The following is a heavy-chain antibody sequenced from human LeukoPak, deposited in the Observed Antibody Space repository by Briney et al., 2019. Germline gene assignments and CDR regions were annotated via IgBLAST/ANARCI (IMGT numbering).Heavy chain of an antibody. CDR3: ARAPAVAGTLYYYYYGMDV. CDR1: GYTFTSYD. CDR2: MNPNSGNT. J-gene: IGHJ6*02. V-gene: IGHV1-8*01. Sequence: ASVKVSCKASGYTFTSYDINWVRPATGQGLEWMGWMNPNSGNTGYAQKFQGRVTMTRNTSISTAYMELSSLRSEDTAVYYCARAPAVAGTLYYYYYGMDVWGQGTTVTVSS. D-gene: IGHD6-19*01.